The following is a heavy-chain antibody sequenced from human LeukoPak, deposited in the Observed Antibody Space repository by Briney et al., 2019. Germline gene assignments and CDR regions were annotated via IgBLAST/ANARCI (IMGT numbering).Heavy chain of an antibody. D-gene: IGHD3-10*01. V-gene: IGHV3-30*03. J-gene: IGHJ3*02. CDR1: GFTFSSYG. CDR2: ISYDGSNK. Sequence: GRSLRLSCVPSGFTFSSYGMHWVRQARGKGLEWVAVISYDGSNKYYGDSVKGRFTISRDNSKNTLYLQMNSLRAEDTAVYYCARPSGSGSYYNGALGALDIWGQGTTVTVSS. CDR3: ARPSGSGSYYNGALGALDI.